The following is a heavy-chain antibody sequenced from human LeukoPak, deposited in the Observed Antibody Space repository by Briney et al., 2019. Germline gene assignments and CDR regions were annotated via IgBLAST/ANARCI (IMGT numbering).Heavy chain of an antibody. Sequence: ASVKVSCKASGYTFTSYYMHWVRQAPGQGLEWMGIINPSGGSTSYAQKFQGRVTMTRDASTSTVYMELSSLRSEDTAVYYCAREQTGIAASHAFDIWGQGTMVTVSS. CDR2: INPSGGST. V-gene: IGHV1-46*01. J-gene: IGHJ3*02. CDR3: AREQTGIAASHAFDI. CDR1: GYTFTSYY. D-gene: IGHD6-13*01.